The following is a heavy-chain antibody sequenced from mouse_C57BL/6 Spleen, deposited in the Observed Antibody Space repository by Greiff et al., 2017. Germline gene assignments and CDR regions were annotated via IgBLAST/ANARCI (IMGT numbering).Heavy chain of an antibody. Sequence: QVQLQQSGAELVMPGASVKLSCKASGYTFTGYSMHWVKQRPGQGLEWIGEFDPCNGFTNYNQKFKGKATLTVDKSSSTAYMQIRSLTSEDAAVYYCARWSVGGLDYWGQGTTVTVSS. CDR1: GYTFTGYS. CDR2: FDPCNGFT. J-gene: IGHJ4*01. CDR3: ARWSVGGLDY. V-gene: IGHV1-69*01.